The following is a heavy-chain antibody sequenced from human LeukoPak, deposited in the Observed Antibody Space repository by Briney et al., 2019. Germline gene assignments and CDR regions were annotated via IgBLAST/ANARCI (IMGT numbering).Heavy chain of an antibody. CDR2: ISGNGGST. Sequence: GGSLRLSCAASGSTFSSYAMSWVRQAPGGGLEWVSAISGNGGSTYYADSVRGRFTISRDNSYSTLYLQMDSLRLEDTAVYYCAKRGYCSGGSCNYYYYYAMDVWGQGTTVTVSS. CDR3: AKRGYCSGGSCNYYYYYAMDV. D-gene: IGHD2-15*01. V-gene: IGHV3-23*01. J-gene: IGHJ6*02. CDR1: GSTFSSYA.